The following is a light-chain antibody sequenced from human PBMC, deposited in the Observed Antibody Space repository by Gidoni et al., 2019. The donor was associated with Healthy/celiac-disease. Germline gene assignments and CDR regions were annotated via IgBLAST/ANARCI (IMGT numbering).Light chain of an antibody. V-gene: IGKV3-20*01. J-gene: IGKJ1*01. Sequence: GTLSLSPGERATLSCRASQSVSSSYLAWYQQKPGQAPRLLIYGASSRATGIPDSFSGSGSGTDFTLTISRLEPEDFAVYYCQQYGSLPTFGLGTKVEIK. CDR2: GAS. CDR1: QSVSSSY. CDR3: QQYGSLPT.